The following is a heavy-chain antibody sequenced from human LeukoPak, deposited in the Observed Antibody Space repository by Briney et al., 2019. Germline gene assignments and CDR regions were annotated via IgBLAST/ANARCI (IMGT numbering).Heavy chain of an antibody. CDR3: AKKGQLLSFDY. CDR2: ISYDGSNK. D-gene: IGHD2-2*01. V-gene: IGHV3-30*18. CDR1: GFTFSSYG. Sequence: GRSLGLSCAASGFTFSSYGMHWVRQAPGKGLEWVAVISYDGSNKYYADSVKGRFTISRDNSKNTLYLQMNSLRAEDTAVYYCAKKGQLLSFDYWGQGTLVTVSS. J-gene: IGHJ4*02.